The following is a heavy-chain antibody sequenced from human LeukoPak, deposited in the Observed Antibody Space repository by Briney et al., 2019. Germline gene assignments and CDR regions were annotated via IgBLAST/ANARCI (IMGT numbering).Heavy chain of an antibody. CDR1: GYTFTSYY. V-gene: IGHV1-46*01. Sequence: ASVKVSCKASGYTFTSYYMHWVRQAPGQGLEWMGIINPSGGSTSYAQKFQGRVTMTRGTSTSTVYMELSSLRSEDTAVYYCARASPGIQLWLRVWGQGTMVTVSS. D-gene: IGHD5-18*01. J-gene: IGHJ3*01. CDR3: ARASPGIQLWLRV. CDR2: INPSGGST.